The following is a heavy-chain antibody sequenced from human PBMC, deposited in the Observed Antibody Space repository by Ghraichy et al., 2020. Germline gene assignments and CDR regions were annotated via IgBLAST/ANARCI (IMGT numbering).Heavy chain of an antibody. CDR1: GFTFSGSA. D-gene: IGHD6-13*01. V-gene: IGHV3-73*01. Sequence: GGSLRLSCAASGFTFSGSAMHWVRQASGKGLEWVGRIRSKANSYATAYAASVKGRFTISRDDSKNTAYLQMNSLKTEDTAVYYCTRPGWGKDSSSSTTLPYYYGLDVWGQGTTVTVSS. J-gene: IGHJ6*02. CDR2: IRSKANSYAT. CDR3: TRPGWGKDSSSSTTLPYYYGLDV.